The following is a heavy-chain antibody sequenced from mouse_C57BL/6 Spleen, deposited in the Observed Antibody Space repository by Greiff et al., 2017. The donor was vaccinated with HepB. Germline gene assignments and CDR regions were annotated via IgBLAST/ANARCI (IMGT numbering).Heavy chain of an antibody. V-gene: IGHV1-61*01. D-gene: IGHD4-1*01. Sequence: QVQLQQPGAELVRPGSSVKLSCKASGYTFTSYWMDWVKQRPGQGLEWIGNMYPSDSETHYNQKFKDKATLTVDKSSSTAYMQLSSLTSEDSAVYYCARYNWDYYAMDYWGQGTSVTVSS. CDR2: MYPSDSET. CDR3: ARYNWDYYAMDY. CDR1: GYTFTSYW. J-gene: IGHJ4*01.